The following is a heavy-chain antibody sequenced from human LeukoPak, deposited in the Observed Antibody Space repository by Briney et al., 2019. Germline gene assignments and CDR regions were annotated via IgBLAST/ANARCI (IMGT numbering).Heavy chain of an antibody. CDR2: IYYSGST. CDR3: ARTSMYYYGSGSHNWFDP. V-gene: IGHV4-59*12. D-gene: IGHD3-10*01. J-gene: IGHJ5*02. CDR1: GGSISSYY. Sequence: SETLSLTCTVSGGSISSYYWSWIRQPQGKGLEWIGYIYYSGSTTYNPSLTSRVSISVDTSKNQFSLNLSSVTAADTAVYYCARTSMYYYGSGSHNWFDPWGQGTLVTVSS.